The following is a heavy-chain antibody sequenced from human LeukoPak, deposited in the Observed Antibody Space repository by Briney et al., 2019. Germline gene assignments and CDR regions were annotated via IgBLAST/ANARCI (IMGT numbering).Heavy chain of an antibody. CDR1: GGSFSGYY. CDR2: INHSGST. CDR3: ARGEPVLLWFGELDGMDV. J-gene: IGHJ6*02. V-gene: IGHV4-34*01. D-gene: IGHD3-10*01. Sequence: SETLSLTCAVYGGSFSGYYWSWIRQPPGKGLEWIGEINHSGSTNYNPSLKSRVTISVDTSKNQFSLKLSSVTAADTAVYYCARGEPVLLWFGELDGMDVWGQGTTVTVSS.